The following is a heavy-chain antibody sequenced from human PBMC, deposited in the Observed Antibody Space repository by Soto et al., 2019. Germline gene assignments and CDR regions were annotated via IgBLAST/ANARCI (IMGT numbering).Heavy chain of an antibody. V-gene: IGHV4-4*07. CDR2: IYTSGST. Sequence: QVQLQESGPGLVKPSETLSLTCTVSGGSISNYYWTWIRQPAGKGLQWIGRIYTSGSTNYNPSLESRVTKSVDTSKNQFPLRLSSVTAADTALYYCARQTTYRSSWYDYWGHGTLVTVSS. CDR3: ARQTTYRSSWYDY. J-gene: IGHJ5*01. D-gene: IGHD6-13*01. CDR1: GGSISNYY.